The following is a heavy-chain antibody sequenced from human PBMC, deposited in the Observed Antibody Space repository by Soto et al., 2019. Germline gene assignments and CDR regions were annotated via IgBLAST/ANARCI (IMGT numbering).Heavy chain of an antibody. Sequence: QVQLVQSGAEVKKPGASVKVSCKASGYTFTSYDINWVRQATGQGLEWMGWMNPNSGNTGYGQKFQGRVTMTRNTSRSTAYMERSSLRSEDTAVYYCARRELPSYCISTSGDLGDYYYYGVDVWGQGTTVTVSS. J-gene: IGHJ6*02. CDR2: MNPNSGNT. CDR1: GYTFTSYD. D-gene: IGHD2-2*01. CDR3: ARRELPSYCISTSGDLGDYYYYGVDV. V-gene: IGHV1-8*01.